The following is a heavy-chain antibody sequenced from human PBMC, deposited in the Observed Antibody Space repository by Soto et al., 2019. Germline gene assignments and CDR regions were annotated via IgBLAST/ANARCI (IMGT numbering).Heavy chain of an antibody. CDR2: IIPIFGTA. Sequence: SVKVSRKGSGGTFSSYAIRWVRQAPGHEREWMGGIIPIFGTANYAQKFQGRVTITADESTSTAYMELSSLRSEDTAVYYCATRGLWSGYPTERLDYYYYMDVWGKGTTVTVSS. D-gene: IGHD3-3*01. J-gene: IGHJ6*03. V-gene: IGHV1-69*13. CDR3: ATRGLWSGYPTERLDYYYYMDV. CDR1: GGTFSSYA.